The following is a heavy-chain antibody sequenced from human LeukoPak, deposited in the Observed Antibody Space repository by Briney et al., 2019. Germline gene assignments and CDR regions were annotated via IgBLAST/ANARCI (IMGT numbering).Heavy chain of an antibody. Sequence: SVKVSCKASGGTFSSYAISWVRQAPGQGLEWMGGIIPIFGTANYAQKFQGRVTMTRNTSISTAYMELSSLRSEDTAVYYCARESVAGTGYFDLWGRGTLVTVSS. J-gene: IGHJ2*01. D-gene: IGHD6-19*01. V-gene: IGHV1-69*05. CDR1: GGTFSSYA. CDR3: ARESVAGTGYFDL. CDR2: IIPIFGTA.